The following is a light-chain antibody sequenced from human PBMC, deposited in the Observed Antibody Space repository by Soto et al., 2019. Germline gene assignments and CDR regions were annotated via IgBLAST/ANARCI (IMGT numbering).Light chain of an antibody. V-gene: IGLV2-14*01. Sequence: QSALTQPASVSGSPGQSITISCTGTRSDVAIYNYVSWYQQQPGKAPKLMIYDVSSRPSGVSNRFSGSKSGNTASLTISGLQAEDEADYYCTSFTTSTYYVFGPGTKLTVL. CDR3: TSFTTSTYYV. CDR2: DVS. CDR1: RSDVAIYNY. J-gene: IGLJ1*01.